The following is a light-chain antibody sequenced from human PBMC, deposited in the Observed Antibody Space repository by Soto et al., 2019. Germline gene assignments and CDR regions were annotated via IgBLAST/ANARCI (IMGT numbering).Light chain of an antibody. CDR2: GAS. CDR1: QSVSSNY. J-gene: IGKJ2*01. Sequence: EIVLTQSPGTLSLSPGERATLSCRASQSVSSNYLAWYQHKPGQAPRLLMYGASNRATGIPDRFSGSGSGTDVTLTVSRLEPEDFAVYYSQQYGSSMYTFGQGTKLEIK. CDR3: QQYGSSMYT. V-gene: IGKV3-20*01.